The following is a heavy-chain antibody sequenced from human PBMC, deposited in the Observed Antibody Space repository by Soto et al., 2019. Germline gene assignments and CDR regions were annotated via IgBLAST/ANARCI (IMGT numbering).Heavy chain of an antibody. CDR2: IKSKTDGGTT. CDR3: TVRIAVAGVGY. J-gene: IGHJ4*02. CDR1: SVSNAW. D-gene: IGHD6-19*01. Sequence: SVSNAWMNWVRQAPGKGLEWVGRIKSKTDGGTTDYAAPVKGRFTISRDDSKNTLYLQMNSLKTEDTAVYYCTVRIAVAGVGYWGQGTLVTVSS. V-gene: IGHV3-15*07.